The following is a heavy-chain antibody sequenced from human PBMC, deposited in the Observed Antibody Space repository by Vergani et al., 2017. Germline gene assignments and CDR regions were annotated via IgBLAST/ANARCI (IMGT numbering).Heavy chain of an antibody. CDR2: VFRYGNV. D-gene: IGHD2-15*01. CDR1: GASLDSFY. J-gene: IGHJ2*01. V-gene: IGHV4-59*01. CDR3: ARDFGGEWYFDL. Sequence: VLLQEPGPGLVKPSETLSLKCSVSGASLDSFYWSWLRQSPGKGLEWIGYVFRYGNVNYNPSFNFRAAIDTSNDQLSLRLSSVTAADTAVYYCARDFGGEWYFDLWVRGTFVTVSS.